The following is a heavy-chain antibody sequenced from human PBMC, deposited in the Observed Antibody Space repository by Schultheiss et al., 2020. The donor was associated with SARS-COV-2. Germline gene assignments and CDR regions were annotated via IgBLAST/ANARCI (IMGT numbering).Heavy chain of an antibody. D-gene: IGHD6-13*01. CDR2: VSWNGSRT. CDR3: ASQASWTARKYMDV. V-gene: IGHV3-35*01. J-gene: IGHJ6*03. CDR1: GFTFSNSV. Sequence: GGSLRLSCAASGFTFSNSVMNWVHQAPGKGLEWVSGVSWNGSRTHYADSVKGRFIISRDNAKNSLYLQMNSLRAEDTAVYYCASQASWTARKYMDVWGKGTTVTVSS.